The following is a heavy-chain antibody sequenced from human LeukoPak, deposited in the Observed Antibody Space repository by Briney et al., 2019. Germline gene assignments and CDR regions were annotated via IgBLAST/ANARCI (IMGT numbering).Heavy chain of an antibody. J-gene: IGHJ5*02. D-gene: IGHD3-9*01. CDR1: GFTFSSYS. CDR3: ARAELRYFDWGFDP. Sequence: GVSLRLSCAASGFTFSSYSMNWVRQAPGKGLEWVSSISSSSSYIYYADSVKGRFTISRDNAKNSLYLQMNSLRAEDTAVYYCARAELRYFDWGFDPWGQGTLVTVSS. V-gene: IGHV3-21*01. CDR2: ISSSSSYI.